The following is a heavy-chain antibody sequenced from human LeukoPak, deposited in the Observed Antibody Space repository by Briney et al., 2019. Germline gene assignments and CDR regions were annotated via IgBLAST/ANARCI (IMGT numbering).Heavy chain of an antibody. Sequence: GGSLRLSCAASGFTFSSYAMSWVRQAPGKGLEWVSAISGSGGSTYYADSVKGRFTISRDNSKNTLYLQMNSLRAEDTAVYYCAKDRTSRYAGCYYYGMDVWGKGTTVTVSS. V-gene: IGHV3-23*01. J-gene: IGHJ6*04. CDR1: GFTFSSYA. CDR3: AKDRTSRYAGCYYYGMDV. D-gene: IGHD2-2*01. CDR2: ISGSGGST.